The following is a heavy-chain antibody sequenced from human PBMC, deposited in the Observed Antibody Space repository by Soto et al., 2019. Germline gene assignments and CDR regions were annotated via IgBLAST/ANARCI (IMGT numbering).Heavy chain of an antibody. CDR3: ASRYYDSSGYKYFQH. CDR2: ISSSGSTI. Sequence: GGSLRLSCAASGFTFSSYEMNWVRQAPGKGLEWVSYISSSGSTIYYADSVKGRFTISRDNAKNSLYLQMNSLRAEDTAVYYCASRYYDSSGYKYFQHWGQGTLVTVSS. V-gene: IGHV3-48*03. J-gene: IGHJ1*01. D-gene: IGHD3-22*01. CDR1: GFTFSSYE.